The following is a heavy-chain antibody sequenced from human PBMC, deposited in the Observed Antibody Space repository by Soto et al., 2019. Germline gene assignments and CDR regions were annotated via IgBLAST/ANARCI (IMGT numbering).Heavy chain of an antibody. D-gene: IGHD6-13*01. J-gene: IGHJ4*02. V-gene: IGHV3-33*01. Sequence: QVQLVESGGGVVQPGRSLRLSCAASGFTFSSYGMHWVRQAPGKGLEWVAVIWYDGSNKYYADSVKGRFTISRDNSKNTLYLQMNSLRAEDTAVYYCAMTQTAAGMGGFDYWGQGTLVTVSS. CDR2: IWYDGSNK. CDR1: GFTFSSYG. CDR3: AMTQTAAGMGGFDY.